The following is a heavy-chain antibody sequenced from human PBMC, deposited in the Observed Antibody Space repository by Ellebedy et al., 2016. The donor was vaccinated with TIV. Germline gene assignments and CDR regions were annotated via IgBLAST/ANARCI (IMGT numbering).Heavy chain of an antibody. J-gene: IGHJ6*03. Sequence: SETLSLTCSVSGSSLIDYHWSWIRQSPRTGLKWIGNVYHTGTTIYNPSLQSRVTISVDTSKNQFSLKLTSVTAADTAVYYCTRTVQLAFYMNVWGRGTSVTV. CDR2: VYHTGTT. D-gene: IGHD5-24*01. V-gene: IGHV4-59*08. CDR1: GSSLIDYH. CDR3: TRTVQLAFYMNV.